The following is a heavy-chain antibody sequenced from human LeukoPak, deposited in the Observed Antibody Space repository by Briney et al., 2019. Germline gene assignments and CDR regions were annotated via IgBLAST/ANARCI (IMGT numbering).Heavy chain of an antibody. CDR3: ARQGIAAAGRTLDY. J-gene: IGHJ4*02. V-gene: IGHV4-39*01. CDR1: GGSISSSSYY. Sequence: PSETLSHTCTVSGGSISSSSYYWGWIRQPPGKGLEWIGSIYYSGSTYYNPSLKSRVTISVDTSKNQFSLKLSSVTAADTAVYYCARQGIAAAGRTLDYWGQGTLVTVSS. D-gene: IGHD6-13*01. CDR2: IYYSGST.